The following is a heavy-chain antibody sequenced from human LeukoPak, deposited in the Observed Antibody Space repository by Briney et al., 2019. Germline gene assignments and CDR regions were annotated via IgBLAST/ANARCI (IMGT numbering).Heavy chain of an antibody. CDR2: ISSSGSSSI. Sequence: PGGSLRLSCAASGFTFSSHEMNWVRQAPGKGLEWVSYISSSGSSSIYYADSVKGRFTISRDNAKNTLYLQVNSLRVDDSAVYYCARATPFNYYYMGVWGKGTTVTVSS. J-gene: IGHJ6*03. CDR1: GFTFSSHE. V-gene: IGHV3-48*03. CDR3: ARATPFNYYYMGV. D-gene: IGHD5-12*01.